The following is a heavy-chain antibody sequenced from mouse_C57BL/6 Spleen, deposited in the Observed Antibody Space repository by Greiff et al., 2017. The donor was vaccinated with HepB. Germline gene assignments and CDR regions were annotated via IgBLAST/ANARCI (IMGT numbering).Heavy chain of an antibody. D-gene: IGHD2-2*01. J-gene: IGHJ2*01. CDR2: INPNNGGT. CDR3: ARGTGSMVTRDY. V-gene: IGHV1-26*01. CDR1: GYTFTDYY. Sequence: EVQLQQSGPELVKPGASVKISCKASGYTFTDYYMNWVKQSHGKSLEWIGDINPNNGGTSYNQKFKGKATLTVDKSSSTAYMELRSLTSEDSAVYYCARGTGSMVTRDYWGQGTTLTGSS.